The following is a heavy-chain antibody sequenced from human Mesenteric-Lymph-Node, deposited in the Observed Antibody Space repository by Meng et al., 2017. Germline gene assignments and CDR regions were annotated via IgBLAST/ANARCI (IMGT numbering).Heavy chain of an antibody. CDR3: ARDSYGDYVQGCFDP. J-gene: IGHJ5*02. V-gene: IGHV4-39*07. D-gene: IGHD4-17*01. Sequence: SETLSLTSTVSGGSIRSYNYYWGWIRQPPGKGLEWIGSISIYYSGSTYYNPSLKSRVTISVDTSKNQFSLKLSSVTAADTAVYFCARDSYGDYVQGCFDPWGHGTLVTVSS. CDR2: ISIYYSGST. CDR1: GGSIRSYNYY.